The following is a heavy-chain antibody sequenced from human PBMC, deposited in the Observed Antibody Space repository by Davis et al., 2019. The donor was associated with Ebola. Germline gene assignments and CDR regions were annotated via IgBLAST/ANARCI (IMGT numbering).Heavy chain of an antibody. V-gene: IGHV3-23*01. Sequence: GESLKISCAASGFTFSSYAMTWVRQVPGKGLEWVSDISSRDGTTYYADSVKGRFTISRDNSKNTLYLQMNSLRAEDTAVYYCANTNRPYDSSGGMDVWGQGTTVTVSS. CDR2: ISSRDGTT. D-gene: IGHD3-22*01. CDR1: GFTFSSYA. CDR3: ANTNRPYDSSGGMDV. J-gene: IGHJ6*02.